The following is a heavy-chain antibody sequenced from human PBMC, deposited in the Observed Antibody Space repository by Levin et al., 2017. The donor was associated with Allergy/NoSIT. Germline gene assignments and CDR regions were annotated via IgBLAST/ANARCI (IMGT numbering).Heavy chain of an antibody. CDR1: GYTFTSYG. Sequence: GESLKISCKASGYTFTSYGISWVRQAPGQGLEWMGWISAYNGNTNYAQKLQGRVTMTTDTSTSTAYMELRSLRSDDTAVYYCAGGSDVSGWYWFDPWGQGTLVTVSS. J-gene: IGHJ5*02. CDR2: ISAYNGNT. CDR3: AGGSDVSGWYWFDP. D-gene: IGHD6-19*01. V-gene: IGHV1-18*01.